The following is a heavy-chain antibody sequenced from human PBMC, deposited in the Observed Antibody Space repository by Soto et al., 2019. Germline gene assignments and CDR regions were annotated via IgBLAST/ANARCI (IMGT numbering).Heavy chain of an antibody. CDR1: GGSLTNYY. D-gene: IGHD2-2*01. CDR3: AREAGGYCTSTGCYGRFYFDY. J-gene: IGHJ4*02. Sequence: QVQLQESGPRLVKPSETLSLTCTVSGGSLTNYYWSWIRQPPGKGLEWLGYIHHSGVTNYNPSLRSRVTMSVDTSKNQFSLRLNSLTAADTAVYYCAREAGGYCTSTGCYGRFYFDYWGQGTLATVSS. V-gene: IGHV4-59*01. CDR2: IHHSGVT.